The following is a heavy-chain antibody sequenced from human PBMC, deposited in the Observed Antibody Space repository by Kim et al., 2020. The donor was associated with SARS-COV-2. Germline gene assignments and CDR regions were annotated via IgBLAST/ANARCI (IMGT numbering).Heavy chain of an antibody. J-gene: IGHJ4*02. D-gene: IGHD6-13*01. CDR1: GFTFSSYS. V-gene: IGHV3-21*01. CDR3: ARGVPGIAAAGDY. CDR2: ISSSSSYI. Sequence: GGSLRLSCAASGFTFSSYSMNWVRQAPGKGLEWVSSISSSSSYIYYADSVKGRFTISRDNAKNSLYLQMNSLRAEDTAVYYCARGVPGIAAAGDYWGQGTLVTVSS.